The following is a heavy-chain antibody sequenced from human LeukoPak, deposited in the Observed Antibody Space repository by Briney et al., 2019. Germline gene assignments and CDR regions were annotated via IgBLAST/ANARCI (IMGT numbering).Heavy chain of an antibody. CDR3: ARDTKHQLLWGNWFDP. Sequence: SETLSLTCTVSGGSISSTTYYWGWIRQPPGKGLEWIGSIFYSGSTYYNPSLKSRVTISVDTSKNQFSLKLSSVTAADTAVYYCARDTKHQLLWGNWFDPWGQGTLVTVSS. D-gene: IGHD2-2*01. J-gene: IGHJ5*02. CDR2: IFYSGST. CDR1: GGSISSTTYY. V-gene: IGHV4-39*07.